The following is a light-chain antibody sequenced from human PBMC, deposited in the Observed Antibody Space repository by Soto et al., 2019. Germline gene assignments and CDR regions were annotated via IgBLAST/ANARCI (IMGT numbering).Light chain of an antibody. CDR1: QSVSSSF. CDR3: QQYGSSPWT. V-gene: IGKV3-20*01. Sequence: EIVLTQSPGTLSWSPGERATLSCRASQSVSSSFLAWYQQKPGQAPRLLIYGASSRATGIPDRFSGSGSGTDFTLTISRLGPEDFAVYYCQQYGSSPWTFGQGTKVEIK. CDR2: GAS. J-gene: IGKJ1*01.